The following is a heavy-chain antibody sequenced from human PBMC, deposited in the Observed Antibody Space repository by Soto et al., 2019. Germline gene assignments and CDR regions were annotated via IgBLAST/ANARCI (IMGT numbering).Heavy chain of an antibody. D-gene: IGHD1-26*01. V-gene: IGHV3-9*01. CDR3: AKDIAYGGSKFHYFDY. CDR1: GFTFDDYA. Sequence: EVQLVESGGGLVQPGRSMRLSCAASGFTFDDYAMHCVRQAPGKGLEWVSGVSWNSGSIGYADSVKGRFTISRDNAKNSLYLQMNSLRAEDTALYYCAKDIAYGGSKFHYFDYWGQGTLVTVSS. CDR2: VSWNSGSI. J-gene: IGHJ4*02.